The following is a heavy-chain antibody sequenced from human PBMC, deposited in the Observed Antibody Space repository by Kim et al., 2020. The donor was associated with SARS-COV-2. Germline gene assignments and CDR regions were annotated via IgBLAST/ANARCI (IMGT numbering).Heavy chain of an antibody. CDR1: GYSISSGYY. D-gene: IGHD2-21*02. V-gene: IGHV4-38-2*02. J-gene: IGHJ4*02. Sequence: SETLSLTCTVSGYSISSGYYWGWIRQPPGKGLVWIGSIYHSGSTYYNPSLKSRVTISVDTSKNQFSLKLSSVTAADTAVYYCAVVTASSFDYWGQGTLVT. CDR2: IYHSGST. CDR3: AVVTASSFDY.